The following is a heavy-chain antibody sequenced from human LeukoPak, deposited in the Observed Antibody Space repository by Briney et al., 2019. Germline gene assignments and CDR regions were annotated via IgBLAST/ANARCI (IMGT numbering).Heavy chain of an antibody. CDR1: GFTFSDYY. CDR3: ARASVVTSPFDY. D-gene: IGHD4-23*01. CDR2: ISSSGGSI. V-gene: IGHV3-11*01. J-gene: IGHJ4*02. Sequence: GGSLRLSCAASGFTFSDYYMSWIRQAPGKGLEWVSYISSSGGSIYYADSVKGRFTISRDNAKNSLYPQMNTLRADDTAVYYCARASVVTSPFDYWGQGTLVTVSS.